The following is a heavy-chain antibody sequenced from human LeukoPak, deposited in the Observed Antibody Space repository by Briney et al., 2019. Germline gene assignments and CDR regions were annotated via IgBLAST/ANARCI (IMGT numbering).Heavy chain of an antibody. J-gene: IGHJ4*02. CDR1: GFTFDDYG. CDR2: INWNGGST. V-gene: IGHV3-20*04. Sequence: GGSLRLSCAASGFTFDDYGMSWVRQAPGKGLEWVSGINWNGGSTGYADSVKGRFTISRDNAKNSLYLQVNSLRAEDTALYYCARSLPAATVGAFDYWGQGTLVTVSS. CDR3: ARSLPAATVGAFDY. D-gene: IGHD2-2*01.